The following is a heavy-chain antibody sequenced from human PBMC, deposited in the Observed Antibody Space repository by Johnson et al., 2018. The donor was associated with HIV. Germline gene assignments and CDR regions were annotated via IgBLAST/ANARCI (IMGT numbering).Heavy chain of an antibody. J-gene: IGHJ3*02. Sequence: VQLVESGGGLVKPGGSLRLSCTASGFTFDEYGMSWVRQAPGKGLEWVSGITWNGGTTGYADSVKGRFLISRDNAKNSLYLQMSSLRAEDTALYYCARDRTGGSYPRAFDIWGQGTMVTVSS. CDR2: ITWNGGTT. D-gene: IGHD1-26*01. CDR3: ARDRTGGSYPRAFDI. V-gene: IGHV3-20*04. CDR1: GFTFDEYG.